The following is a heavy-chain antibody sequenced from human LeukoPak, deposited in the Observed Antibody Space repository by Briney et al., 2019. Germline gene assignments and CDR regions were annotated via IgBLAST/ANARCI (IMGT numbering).Heavy chain of an antibody. CDR1: GFSFSTIY. Sequence: GGSLRLSCAASGFSFSTIYMSWVRQTPGQGLEWVANINVDGTAEYYVDSVKGRFTISRDNAKNSLYLQMNSLRAEDTAVYSCARGPPNWGFDYWGQGTLVTVSS. V-gene: IGHV3-7*03. J-gene: IGHJ4*02. CDR2: INVDGTAE. D-gene: IGHD7-27*01. CDR3: ARGPPNWGFDY.